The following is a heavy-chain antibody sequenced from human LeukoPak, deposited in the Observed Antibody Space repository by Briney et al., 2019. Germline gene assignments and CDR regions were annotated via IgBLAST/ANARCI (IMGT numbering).Heavy chain of an antibody. D-gene: IGHD6-19*01. CDR1: GFTFSSYG. Sequence: PGGSLRLSCAASGFTFSSYGMHWVRQAPGKGLEWVAVISYDGSNKYYADSVKGRFTISRDNSKNTLYLQMNSLRAEDTAVYYYAKEWRDSSGWYRIDPWGQGTLVTVSS. CDR2: ISYDGSNK. V-gene: IGHV3-30*18. J-gene: IGHJ5*02. CDR3: AKEWRDSSGWYRIDP.